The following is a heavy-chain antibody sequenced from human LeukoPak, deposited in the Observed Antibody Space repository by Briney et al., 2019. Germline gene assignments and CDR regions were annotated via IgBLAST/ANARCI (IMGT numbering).Heavy chain of an antibody. CDR2: IYSGGGT. D-gene: IGHD6-13*01. J-gene: IGHJ4*02. CDR3: ARGAATAASWYAVDY. CDR1: GFTVSSNY. V-gene: IGHV3-53*01. Sequence: GGSLRLSCAASGFTVSSNYMSWVHQAPGKGLEWVSLIYSGGGTYYADSVKGRFTISRDNSKNTLYLQMNSLRAEDTAVYYCARGAATAASWYAVDYWGQGTLVTVSS.